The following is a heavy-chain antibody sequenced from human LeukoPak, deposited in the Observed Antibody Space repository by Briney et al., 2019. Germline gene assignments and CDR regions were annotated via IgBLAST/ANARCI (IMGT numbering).Heavy chain of an antibody. CDR2: TNPNSGGT. V-gene: IGHV1-2*02. D-gene: IGHD4-23*01. CDR1: GYTFTGYY. Sequence: ASVKVSCKASGYTFTGYYMHWVRQAPGQVLEWMGWTNPNSGGTNYAQKFQGRVTMTRDTSISTAYMELSRLRSDDTAVYYCARDYTVVTPEGFAYWGQGTLVTVSS. J-gene: IGHJ4*02. CDR3: ARDYTVVTPEGFAY.